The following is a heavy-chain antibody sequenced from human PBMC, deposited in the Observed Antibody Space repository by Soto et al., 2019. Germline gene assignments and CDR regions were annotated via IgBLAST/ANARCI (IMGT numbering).Heavy chain of an antibody. Sequence: EVQLLESGGGLAQRGGSLRLSCAASGFTFSNYAMSWVRQAPGQGLEWVSSISGSGGTTYYADSVRGRFSISRDNSKNTVYLQMDSLGAADTATYYCSKVAVSTSLFDFWGQGTLVTVSS. CDR1: GFTFSNYA. D-gene: IGHD2-2*01. J-gene: IGHJ4*02. CDR3: SKVAVSTSLFDF. V-gene: IGHV3-23*01. CDR2: ISGSGGTT.